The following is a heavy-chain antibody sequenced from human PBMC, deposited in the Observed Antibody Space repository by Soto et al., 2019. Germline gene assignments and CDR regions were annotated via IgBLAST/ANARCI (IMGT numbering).Heavy chain of an antibody. CDR3: ARVPRYYAFWSDPDYYYGIYV. Sequence: PSETLSLTCTVSGGSISSYYWSWIRQPPGKGLEWLGDIYYSGSTNYNPSLKSRVTISVATSKNQFSRKLSSVTAAYTAVYYCARVPRYYAFWSDPDYYYGIYVCGQGTKVTVSS. J-gene: IGHJ6*02. V-gene: IGHV4-59*01. CDR1: GGSISSYY. D-gene: IGHD3-3*01. CDR2: IYYSGST.